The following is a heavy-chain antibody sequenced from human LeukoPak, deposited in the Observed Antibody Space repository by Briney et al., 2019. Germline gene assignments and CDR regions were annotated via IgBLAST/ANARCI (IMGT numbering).Heavy chain of an antibody. J-gene: IGHJ2*01. CDR2: IYYSGST. CDR1: GGSISSYY. Sequence: SETLSLTCTVSGGSISSYYWSWIRQPPGKGLEWIGYIYYSGSTNYNPSLKSRVTISVDTSKNQFSLKLSSVTAADTAVYYCARVHCSSTSCYRPHWYFDLWGRGTLVTVSS. D-gene: IGHD2-2*02. V-gene: IGHV4-59*01. CDR3: ARVHCSSTSCYRPHWYFDL.